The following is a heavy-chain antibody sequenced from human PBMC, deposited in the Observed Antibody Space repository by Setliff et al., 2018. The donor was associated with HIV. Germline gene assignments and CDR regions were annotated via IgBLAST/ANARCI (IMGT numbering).Heavy chain of an antibody. CDR3: ARSRVRGVIIKGY. Sequence: PSETLSLTCTVSGDSIRGYYWSWIRQPPGKGLEWMGYVFYTGFAAYNPSLKSLLTISVDTSKSQFSLRLTSVTAADTAIYYCARSRVRGVIIKGYWGQGTPVTVSS. V-gene: IGHV4-59*08. CDR2: VFYTGFA. D-gene: IGHD3-10*01. CDR1: GDSIRGYY. J-gene: IGHJ4*02.